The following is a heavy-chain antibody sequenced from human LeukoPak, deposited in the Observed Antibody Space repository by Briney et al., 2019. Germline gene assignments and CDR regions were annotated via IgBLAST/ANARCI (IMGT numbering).Heavy chain of an antibody. J-gene: IGHJ4*02. CDR3: AKEGRDVYFDY. Sequence: GRSLRLSCAASGFTFDDYAMHWVRQAPGKSLEWVSGISWNSGSIGYADSVKGRFTISRDNAKNSLYLQMNSLRAEDMALYYCAKEGRDVYFDYWGQGTLVTVSS. V-gene: IGHV3-9*03. CDR1: GFTFDDYA. CDR2: ISWNSGSI.